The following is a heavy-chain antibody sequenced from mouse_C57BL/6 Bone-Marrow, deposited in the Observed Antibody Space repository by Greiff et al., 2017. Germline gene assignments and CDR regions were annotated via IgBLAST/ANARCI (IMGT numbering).Heavy chain of an antibody. CDR3: ARDPYYSNYEGAMDY. V-gene: IGHV7-1*01. CDR1: GFTFSDFY. J-gene: IGHJ4*01. CDR2: SRNKANDYTT. Sequence: EVHLVESGGGLVQSGRSLRLSCATSGFTFSDFYMEWVRQAPGKGLEWIAASRNKANDYTTEYSASVKGRFIVSRDTSQSILYLQMNALRAEDTAIYYCARDPYYSNYEGAMDYWGQGTSVTVSS. D-gene: IGHD2-5*01.